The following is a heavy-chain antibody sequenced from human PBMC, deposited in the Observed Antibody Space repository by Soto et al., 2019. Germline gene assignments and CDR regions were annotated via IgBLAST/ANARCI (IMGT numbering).Heavy chain of an antibody. CDR2: IYYSGST. J-gene: IGHJ4*02. CDR3: ARHFPNVDY. Sequence: SETLSLTCTVSGGSISSSSYYWGWIRQPPGKGLEWIGSIYYSGSTYYNPSLKSRVTISVDTSKNQFSLKLSSVTAADTAVYYCARHFPNVDYWGQGTLVTVSA. CDR1: GGSISSSSYY. V-gene: IGHV4-39*01.